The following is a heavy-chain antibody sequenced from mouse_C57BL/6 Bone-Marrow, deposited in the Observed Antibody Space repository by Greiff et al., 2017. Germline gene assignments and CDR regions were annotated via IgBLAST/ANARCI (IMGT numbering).Heavy chain of an antibody. V-gene: IGHV14-4*01. CDR1: GFNIKDDY. Sequence: VQLKESGAELVRPGASVKLSCTASGFNIKDDYMHWVKQRPEQGLEWIGRIDPENGDTEYASKFQGKATITADTSSNTAYLQLSSLTSEDTAVYYCTTFPLITTVVATDYFDYWGRGTTLTVSS. CDR3: TTFPLITTVVATDYFDY. CDR2: IDPENGDT. D-gene: IGHD1-1*01. J-gene: IGHJ2*01.